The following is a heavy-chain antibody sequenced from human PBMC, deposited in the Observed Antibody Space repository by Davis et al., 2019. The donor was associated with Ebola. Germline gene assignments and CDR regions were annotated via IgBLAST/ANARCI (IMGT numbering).Heavy chain of an antibody. CDR3: ARERWYLDDRYYYGMDV. CDR2: ISAYNGNT. D-gene: IGHD2-15*01. J-gene: IGHJ6*02. V-gene: IGHV1-18*01. Sequence: ASVKVSCKASGYTFTSYGISWVRQAPGQGLEWMGWISAYNGNTNYAQKLQGRVTMTTDTSTSTAYMELRSLRSDDTAVYYCARERWYLDDRYYYGMDVWGQGTTVTVSS. CDR1: GYTFTSYG.